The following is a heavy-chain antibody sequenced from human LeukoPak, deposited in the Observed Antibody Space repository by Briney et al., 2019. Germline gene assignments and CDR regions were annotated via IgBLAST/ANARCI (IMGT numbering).Heavy chain of an antibody. CDR1: GFTFSSYG. Sequence: PGGPLRLPCAASGFTFSSYGMHWVRQAPGKGPEWVAVISYDGSNKYYADSVKGRFTISRDNSKNTLYLQMNSLRAEDTAVYYCAKATHRAVAGLDYWGQGTLVTVSS. V-gene: IGHV3-30*18. J-gene: IGHJ4*02. CDR2: ISYDGSNK. CDR3: AKATHRAVAGLDY. D-gene: IGHD6-19*01.